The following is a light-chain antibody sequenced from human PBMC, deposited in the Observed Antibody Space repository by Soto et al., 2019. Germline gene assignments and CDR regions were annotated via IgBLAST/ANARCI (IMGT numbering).Light chain of an antibody. CDR1: QSVNIY. CDR2: GAS. CDR3: QQYNNWPRT. J-gene: IGKJ1*01. V-gene: IGKV3D-15*01. Sequence: EIVITQSPATLSVSPGERATLSCRASQSVNIYLAWYQQKPGQAPRLLIFGASYRATGIPARFSGSGSGTEFTLTISSLQSEDFAVYYCQQYNNWPRTLGQGTKVDIK.